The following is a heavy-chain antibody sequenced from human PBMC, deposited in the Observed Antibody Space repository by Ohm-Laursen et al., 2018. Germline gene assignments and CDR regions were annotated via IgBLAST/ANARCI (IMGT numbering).Heavy chain of an antibody. D-gene: IGHD3-22*01. V-gene: IGHV3-21*01. CDR2: ISSSSSYI. CDR1: GFTFSSYS. CDR3: ARGPKDSSGYYFGRLN. Sequence: SLRLSCSASGFTFSSYSMNWVRQAPGKGLEWVSSISSSSSYIYYADSVKGRFTISRDNAKNSLYLQMNSLRAEDTAVYYCARGPKDSSGYYFGRLNWGQGTLVTVSS. J-gene: IGHJ4*02.